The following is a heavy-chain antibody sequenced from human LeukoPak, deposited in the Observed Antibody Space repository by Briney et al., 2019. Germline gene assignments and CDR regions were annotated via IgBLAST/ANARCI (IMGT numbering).Heavy chain of an antibody. CDR3: ARVRFEGFGELSLDFDY. Sequence: SGTLSLTCAVSGGSISSSNWWSWVRQPPGKGLEWIGEIYHSGSTNYNPSLKSRVTISVDKSKNQFSLKLSSVTAADTAVYYCARVRFEGFGELSLDFDYWGQGTLVTVSS. V-gene: IGHV4-4*02. D-gene: IGHD3-10*01. J-gene: IGHJ4*02. CDR2: IYHSGST. CDR1: GGSISSSNW.